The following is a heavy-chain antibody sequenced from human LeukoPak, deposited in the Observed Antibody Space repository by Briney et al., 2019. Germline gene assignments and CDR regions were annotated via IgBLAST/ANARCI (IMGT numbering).Heavy chain of an antibody. V-gene: IGHV3-7*01. D-gene: IGHD3-22*01. Sequence: GGSLRLSCAASGFTFSSYSMNWVRQAPGKGLEWVANINQDGSEKYSVDSVKGRFTISRDNAKSSLYLQMNSLRADDTAVYYCARDRALYDSRRGYYYTEDDYWGQGTLVTVSS. CDR3: ARDRALYDSRRGYYYTEDDY. J-gene: IGHJ4*02. CDR2: INQDGSEK. CDR1: GFTFSSYS.